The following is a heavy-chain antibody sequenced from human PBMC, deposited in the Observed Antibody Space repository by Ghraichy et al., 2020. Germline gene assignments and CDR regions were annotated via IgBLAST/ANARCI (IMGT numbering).Heavy chain of an antibody. CDR3: ANLPRSSGDY. V-gene: IGHV3-7*01. CDR2: IKQDGSET. Sequence: SCAASGFSFSSYWMSWVRQAPGKGLEWVGNIKQDGSETYYVDSVKGRFTISRDNAKNSLYLQMNSLRAEDTAVYYCANLPRSSGDYWGQGTLVIVSS. CDR1: GFSFSSYW. J-gene: IGHJ4*02. D-gene: IGHD5-12*01.